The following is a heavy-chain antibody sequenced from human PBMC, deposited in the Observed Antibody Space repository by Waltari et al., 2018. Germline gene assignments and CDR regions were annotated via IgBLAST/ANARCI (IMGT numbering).Heavy chain of an antibody. Sequence: QVQLVESGGGVVQPGRSPRPSCAASGFTFSSCAMHWVPQAPGKGLGWVAVISYDGSNKYYADSVKGRFTISRDNSKNTLYLQMNSLRAEDTAVYYCARVEWRSDYFDYWGQGTLVTVSS. D-gene: IGHD2-15*01. CDR1: GFTFSSCA. CDR2: ISYDGSNK. J-gene: IGHJ4*02. CDR3: ARVEWRSDYFDY. V-gene: IGHV3-30-3*01.